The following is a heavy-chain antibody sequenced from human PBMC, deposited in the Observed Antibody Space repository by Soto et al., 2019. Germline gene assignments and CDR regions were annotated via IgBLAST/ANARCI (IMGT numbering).Heavy chain of an antibody. CDR3: ATDLVALMARGVRFDY. D-gene: IGHD3-10*01. V-gene: IGHV1-24*01. J-gene: IGHJ4*02. Sequence: PSVKVSCKVSGYTLTELSMHWVRQAPGKGLEWMGGFDPEDGETIYAQKFQGRVTMTEDTSTDTAYMELSSLRSEDTAVYYCATDLVALMARGVRFDYWGQGTLVTVSS. CDR1: GYTLTELS. CDR2: FDPEDGET.